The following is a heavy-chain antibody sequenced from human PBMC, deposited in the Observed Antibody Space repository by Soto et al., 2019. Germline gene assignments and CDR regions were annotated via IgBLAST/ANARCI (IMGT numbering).Heavy chain of an antibody. CDR1: GFTFSSYA. J-gene: IGHJ6*02. Sequence: EVQLLESGGGLVQPGGSLRLSCAASGFTFSSYAMSWVRQAPGKGLEWVSAISGSGGSTYYADSVKGRFTNSRDNSKNTLYLQMNSLRAEDTAVYYCAKDRAVATTLYYYYYGMDVWGQGTTVTVSS. D-gene: IGHD5-12*01. CDR2: ISGSGGST. CDR3: AKDRAVATTLYYYYYGMDV. V-gene: IGHV3-23*01.